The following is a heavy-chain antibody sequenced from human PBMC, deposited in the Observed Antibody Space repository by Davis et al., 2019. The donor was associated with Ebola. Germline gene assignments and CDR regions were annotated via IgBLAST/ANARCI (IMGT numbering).Heavy chain of an antibody. D-gene: IGHD6-6*01. V-gene: IGHV3-23*01. CDR1: GFTFSSYA. CDR2: ISGSGGST. Sequence: GESLKISCAASGFTFSSYAMSWVRQAPGKGLEWVSAISGSGGSTYYADSVKGRFTISRDDSKNTAYLQMNSLKTEDTAVYYCTSRIAARRDLDYYYYGMDVWGQGTTVTVSS. J-gene: IGHJ6*02. CDR3: TSRIAARRDLDYYYYGMDV.